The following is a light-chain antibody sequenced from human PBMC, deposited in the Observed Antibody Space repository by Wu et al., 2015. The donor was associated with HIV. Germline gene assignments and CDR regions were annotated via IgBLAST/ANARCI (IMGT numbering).Light chain of an antibody. CDR3: QQYGSSPRT. CDR1: QSVSSSS. CDR2: DAS. J-gene: IGKJ1*01. Sequence: EIVLTQSPATLSLSPGQRATLSCGASQSVSSSSLAWYQQKPGLAPRLLIYDASSRATGIPDRFSGSGSGTDFTLTISRLEPEDFAVYYCQQYGSSPRTFGRKGPR. V-gene: IGKV3D-20*01.